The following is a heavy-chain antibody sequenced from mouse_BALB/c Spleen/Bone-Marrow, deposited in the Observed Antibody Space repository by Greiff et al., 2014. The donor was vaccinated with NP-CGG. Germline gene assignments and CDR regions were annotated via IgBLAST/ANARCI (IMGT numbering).Heavy chain of an antibody. V-gene: IGHV1-22*01. CDR3: ARARHYDF. Sequence: VQLQQSRTELVEPGASVKISCKTSCYTFTAYTLHWVKQSPGKSLEWIGGVYPNSGGTSYNQKFKGKATLNLDKSSTTASMELRSLTSDDSAVYYCARARHYDFWGQGTTLTVSS. J-gene: IGHJ2*01. CDR2: VYPNSGGT. CDR1: CYTFTAYT.